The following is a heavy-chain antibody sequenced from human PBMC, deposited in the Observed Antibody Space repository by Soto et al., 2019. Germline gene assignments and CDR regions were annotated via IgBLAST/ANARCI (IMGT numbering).Heavy chain of an antibody. J-gene: IGHJ5*02. CDR1: GYAFTTYG. Sequence: SVKVSCKASGYAFTTYGFTWVRQAPGQGLEWMGRIIPIIGIINYAQKFQGRVTISADKFTGTAYMELTGLRSDDTAVYYCAGDPDSHYNDSHASSYPWGQGTLVTVSS. D-gene: IGHD4-4*01. CDR3: AGDPDSHYNDSHASSYP. V-gene: IGHV1-69*04. CDR2: IIPIIGII.